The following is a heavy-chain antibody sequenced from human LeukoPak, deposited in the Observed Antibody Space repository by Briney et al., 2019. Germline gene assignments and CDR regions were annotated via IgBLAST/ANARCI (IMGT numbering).Heavy chain of an antibody. CDR1: GFAFSDFS. CDR2: TRGSGSGMGSGN. V-gene: IGHV3-21*05. J-gene: IGHJ4*02. D-gene: IGHD7-27*01. Sequence: PGGSLRLSCAASGFAFSDFSMNWVRQAPGKGLEWVANTRGSGSGMGSGNYYAVSVKGRFTISRDDAKNSLYLQMNSLRAEDTAFYYCAGDDNWGFDYWGQGALVTVSS. CDR3: AGDDNWGFDY.